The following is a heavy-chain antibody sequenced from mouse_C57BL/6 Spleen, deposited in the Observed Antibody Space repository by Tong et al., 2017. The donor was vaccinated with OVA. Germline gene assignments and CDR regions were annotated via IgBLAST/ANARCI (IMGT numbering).Heavy chain of an antibody. CDR2: IYPGNSDT. CDR3: THYGNYYAMDY. V-gene: IGHV1-5*01. D-gene: IGHD1-2*01. CDR1: GYTFTSYW. J-gene: IGHJ4*01. Sequence: EVQLQESGAELAKPGASVKLSCKASGYTFTSYWMHWVKQRPGQGLEWIGAIYPGNSDTSYNQKFKGKAILTADKSSSTAYMELRSLTSEDSAVYYCTHYGNYYAMDYWGQGTSVTVSS.